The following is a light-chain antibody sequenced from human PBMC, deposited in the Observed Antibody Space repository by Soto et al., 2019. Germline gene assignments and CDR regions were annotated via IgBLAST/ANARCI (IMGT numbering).Light chain of an antibody. CDR3: QSYDSGLSGYV. J-gene: IGLJ1*01. V-gene: IGLV1-40*01. CDR1: SYNIGAGYD. CDR2: ANS. Sequence: QPVLTQPPSVSGAPGQRVTISCTGSSYNIGAGYDVHWYQQFPGKAPKLLIYANSNRPSGVPDRFSGSKSGTSASLAITGLQAEDEADYYCQSYDSGLSGYVFGIGTKLTVL.